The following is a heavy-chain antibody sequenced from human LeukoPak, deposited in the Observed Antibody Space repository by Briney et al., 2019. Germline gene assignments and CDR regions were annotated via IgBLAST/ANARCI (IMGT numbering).Heavy chain of an antibody. CDR2: INTNGANT. Sequence: GGSLRLSCSASGFTFKSYAMHWVRQAPGKGLEYVSSINTNGANTYYADSVKGRFTISRDNSRNTVYVQMNSLTPEDTAVYYCARDFTPEWFDIHWGQGTLVTVS. CDR3: ARDFTPEWFDIH. CDR1: GFTFKSYA. J-gene: IGHJ4*02. V-gene: IGHV3-64*04. D-gene: IGHD3-3*01.